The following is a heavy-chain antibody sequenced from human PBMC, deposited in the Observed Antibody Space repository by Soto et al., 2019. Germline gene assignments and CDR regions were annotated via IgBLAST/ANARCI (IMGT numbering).Heavy chain of an antibody. V-gene: IGHV1-8*01. CDR1: GYTFTSYD. D-gene: IGHD6-19*01. Sequence: QVQLVQSGAEVKKPGASVKVSCKASGYTFTSYDITWVRQATGQGLEWMGWMNPNSGNTGYAQKFQGRVTMTRNTSISTADMELSSLRSEDTAVYYCARGQVVAVDDLYYFDYWGQGTLVTVSS. CDR3: ARGQVVAVDDLYYFDY. J-gene: IGHJ4*02. CDR2: MNPNSGNT.